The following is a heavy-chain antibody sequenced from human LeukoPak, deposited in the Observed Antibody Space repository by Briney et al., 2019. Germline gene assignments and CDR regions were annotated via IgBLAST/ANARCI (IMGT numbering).Heavy chain of an antibody. D-gene: IGHD6-19*01. Sequence: GGSLRLSCAASGFTFSSYEMNWVRQAPGKGLEWVSYISSSGSTIYYADSVKGRFTISRDNAKNSLYLQMNSLRAEDTAVYYCAGVAVAGYGYWGQGTLVTVSS. V-gene: IGHV3-48*03. J-gene: IGHJ4*02. CDR3: AGVAVAGYGY. CDR2: ISSSGSTI. CDR1: GFTFSSYE.